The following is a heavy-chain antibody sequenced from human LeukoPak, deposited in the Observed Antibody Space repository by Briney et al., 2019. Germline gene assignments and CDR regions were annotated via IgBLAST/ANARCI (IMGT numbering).Heavy chain of an antibody. Sequence: GGSLRLSCAASGFTFSSYAMSWVRQAPGKGLEWLSSISSSGAATYYADSAKGRFTISRDNSKNTLYVQMNSLRAEDTAVYYCARDSYYYDSSGYYDYWGQGTLVTVSS. V-gene: IGHV3-23*01. D-gene: IGHD3-22*01. CDR1: GFTFSSYA. CDR2: ISSSGAAT. CDR3: ARDSYYYDSSGYYDY. J-gene: IGHJ4*02.